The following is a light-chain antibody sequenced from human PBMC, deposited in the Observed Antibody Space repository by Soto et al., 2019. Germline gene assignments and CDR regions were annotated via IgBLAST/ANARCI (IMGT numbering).Light chain of an antibody. CDR2: GAS. V-gene: IGKV3-15*01. Sequence: EIVMTQSPATLSVSPGERATLSCRASQSVSSNSAWYQQKPGQAPRLLIYGASTRATGIPARLSGSGSGTEFTLTISSLQSEDFAVYYCQQYNNWPLTFGGGTKVEIK. CDR1: QSVSSN. CDR3: QQYNNWPLT. J-gene: IGKJ4*01.